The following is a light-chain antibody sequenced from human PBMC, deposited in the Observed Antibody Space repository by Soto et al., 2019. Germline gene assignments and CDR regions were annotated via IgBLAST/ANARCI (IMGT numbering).Light chain of an antibody. Sequence: EIVLTQSPVTLSLSPGERATLSCRASQSVISYLAWYQQKPGQAPRLLIYDTSNRATGIPARFSGSGSGTDFTLTISSLEPEDFAVYYCQQRSQWPPLTFGGGTKVEIK. V-gene: IGKV3-11*01. J-gene: IGKJ4*01. CDR1: QSVISY. CDR3: QQRSQWPPLT. CDR2: DTS.